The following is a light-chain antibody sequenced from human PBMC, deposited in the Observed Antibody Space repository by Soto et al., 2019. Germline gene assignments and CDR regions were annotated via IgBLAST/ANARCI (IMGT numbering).Light chain of an antibody. CDR1: QSVSTNY. CDR2: GAS. J-gene: IGKJ1*01. Sequence: EIVLTQSPGTLSLSPGERATLSCRASQSVSTNYLAWYQRKPGQAPRLLIYGASNRASGIPARFSGSGSGTDFTLTITSLEPEDFAAYYCQQYGSFPPTFGHGTKVDIK. V-gene: IGKV3-20*01. CDR3: QQYGSFPPT.